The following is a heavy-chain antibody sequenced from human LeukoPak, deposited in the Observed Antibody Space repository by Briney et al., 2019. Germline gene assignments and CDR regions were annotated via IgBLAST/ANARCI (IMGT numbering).Heavy chain of an antibody. D-gene: IGHD1-26*01. CDR1: GFTPSSYE. Sequence: GGSLGLSCAASGFTPSSYEMNWVRQAPGKGLEWVSYISASDTSIYYADSVKGRFTFSRDNAKNSVYPQMNSLRAEDTALYYCARAVEGTTYFDYWGQGTLVTVSS. V-gene: IGHV3-48*03. CDR2: ISASDTSI. CDR3: ARAVEGTTYFDY. J-gene: IGHJ4*02.